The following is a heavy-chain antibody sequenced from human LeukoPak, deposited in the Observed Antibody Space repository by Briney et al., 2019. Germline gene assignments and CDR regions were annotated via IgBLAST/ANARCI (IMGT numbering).Heavy chain of an antibody. CDR3: ARIFGVVIMGDNWFDP. CDR2: INPNSGGT. Sequence: ASVKVSCKASGYTFTGYYMHWVRQAPGQGLEWMGWINPNSGGTNYAQKFQGRVTMTRDTSISTAYMELSRLRSDDTAVYYCARIFGVVIMGDNWFDPWGQGTLVTVSS. D-gene: IGHD3-3*01. V-gene: IGHV1-2*02. J-gene: IGHJ5*02. CDR1: GYTFTGYY.